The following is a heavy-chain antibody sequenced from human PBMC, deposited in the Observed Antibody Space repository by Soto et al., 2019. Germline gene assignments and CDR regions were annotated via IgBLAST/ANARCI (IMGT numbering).Heavy chain of an antibody. CDR2: IYYSGST. J-gene: IGHJ6*02. CDR3: ARDRHGNYYYYGMDV. CDR1: GGSISSSSYY. V-gene: IGHV4-39*07. Sequence: SETLSLTCTVSGGSISSSSYYWGWIRQPPGKGLEWIGSIYYSGSTTYNPSLKSRVTISVDTSKNQFSMKLSAVTAADTAVYYCARDRHGNYYYYGMDVWGQGTTVTAP.